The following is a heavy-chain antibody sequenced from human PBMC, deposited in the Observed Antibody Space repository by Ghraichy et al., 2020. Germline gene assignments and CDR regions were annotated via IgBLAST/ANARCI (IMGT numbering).Heavy chain of an antibody. CDR1: GFTVSNIY. CDR2: IYNVGTT. D-gene: IGHD2-15*01. J-gene: IGHJ4*02. Sequence: GGSLRLSCEGSGFTVSNIYMTWVRQAPGKGLEWVSVIYNVGTTYYADSVKGRFTISRDNSKNTLYLQMNSLRPEDTAVYYCARDAAYCSGGSCLHYWGQGTLITVSS. CDR3: ARDAAYCSGGSCLHY. V-gene: IGHV3-66*02.